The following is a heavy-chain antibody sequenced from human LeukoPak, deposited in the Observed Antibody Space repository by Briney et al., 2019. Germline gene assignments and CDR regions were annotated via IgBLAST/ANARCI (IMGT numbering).Heavy chain of an antibody. CDR3: ARRAYSDFFFDS. CDR2: ISGGGDSK. Sequence: GGSLRLSCAASGFSFSDFYMSWIRQAPGKGLEWISHISGGGDSKFYADSVKGRLTISRDNPEKSLYLQMNNLRVEDTAVYYCARRAYSDFFFDSWGQGILVTVSS. V-gene: IGHV3-11*01. J-gene: IGHJ4*02. D-gene: IGHD4-11*01. CDR1: GFSFSDFY.